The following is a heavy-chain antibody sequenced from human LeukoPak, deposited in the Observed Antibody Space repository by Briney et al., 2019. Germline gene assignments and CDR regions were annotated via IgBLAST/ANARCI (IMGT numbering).Heavy chain of an antibody. CDR3: APPKSPPFGDYVDY. CDR1: GGSISSSSYY. CDR2: IYYSGTT. V-gene: IGHV4-39*07. J-gene: IGHJ4*02. Sequence: KPSETLSLTCTVSGGSISSSSYYWGWIRQPPGKGLEWIGSIYYSGTTYYNPSLKSRITISVYTAKNQFSLKLRSVTAADTAVYNCAPPKSPPFGDYVDYWGQGTLVTVSS. D-gene: IGHD3-10*01.